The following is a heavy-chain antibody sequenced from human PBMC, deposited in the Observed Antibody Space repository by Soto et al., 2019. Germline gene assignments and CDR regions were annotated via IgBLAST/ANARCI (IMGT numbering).Heavy chain of an antibody. CDR2: ISYDGINK. Sequence: QVQLGESGGGVVQPGRSLGLSCAASGFTFNTYGMHWVLQAPGKGLEWVAAISYDGINKYYVDSVKGRFTISRDNSKNTLYVQMHSLRAEDTALYYCARSPQPTRGIHWYFDLWGRGSLVTVSS. CDR3: ARSPQPTRGIHWYFDL. V-gene: IGHV3-30*03. J-gene: IGHJ2*01. CDR1: GFTFNTYG. D-gene: IGHD1-26*01.